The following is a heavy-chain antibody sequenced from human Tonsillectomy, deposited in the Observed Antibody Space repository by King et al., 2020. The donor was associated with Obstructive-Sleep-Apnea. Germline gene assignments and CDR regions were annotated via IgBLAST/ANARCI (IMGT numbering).Heavy chain of an antibody. CDR2: ISYDGSNK. D-gene: IGHD4-17*01. CDR1: GFTFSNYG. Sequence: QLVQSGGGVVQPGRSLRLSCAASGFTFSNYGMHWVRQAPGKGLEWVALISYDGSNKYYADSVKGRFTISRDISKNTLYLQMNSLRPDDTAVYYCARHLDYGDYVDKVFDYWGQGTLVTVSS. V-gene: IGHV3-30*03. J-gene: IGHJ4*02. CDR3: ARHLDYGDYVDKVFDY.